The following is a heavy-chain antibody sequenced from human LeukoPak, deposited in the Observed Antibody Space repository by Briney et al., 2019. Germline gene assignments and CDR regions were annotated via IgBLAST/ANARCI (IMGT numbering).Heavy chain of an antibody. CDR1: GFTFSSYW. Sequence: PGGSLRLSCAASGFTFSSYWMSWVRQAPGKGLEWVANIKQDGSEKYYVDSVKGRFTISRDNAKNSLYLQMNSLRAEDTAVYYCARGVVVVPAAIHGYAFDIWGQGTMVTVSS. CDR2: IKQDGSEK. J-gene: IGHJ3*02. D-gene: IGHD2-2*02. CDR3: ARGVVVVPAAIHGYAFDI. V-gene: IGHV3-7*01.